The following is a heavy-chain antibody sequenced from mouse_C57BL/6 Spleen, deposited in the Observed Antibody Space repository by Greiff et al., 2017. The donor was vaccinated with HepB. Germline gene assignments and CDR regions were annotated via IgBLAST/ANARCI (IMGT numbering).Heavy chain of an antibody. CDR2: IYPGSGST. CDR1: GYTFTSYW. CDR3: AREGIYDDGEGAMDY. V-gene: IGHV1-55*01. J-gene: IGHJ4*01. D-gene: IGHD2-3*01. Sequence: QVQLQQPGAELVKPGASVKMSCKASGYTFTSYWITWVKQRPGQGLEWIGDIYPGSGSTNYNEKFKSKATLTVDTSSSTAYMQLSSLTSEDSAVYYCAREGIYDDGEGAMDYWGQGTSVTVSS.